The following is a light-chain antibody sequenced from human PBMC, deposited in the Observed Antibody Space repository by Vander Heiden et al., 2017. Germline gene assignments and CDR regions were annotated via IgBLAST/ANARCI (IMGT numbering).Light chain of an antibody. J-gene: IGLJ1*01. CDR3: SSYGGSNNYV. Sequence: QSALTQPPSASGSPGQSVTISCTGTSSDGGGYNYVSWYQQHPGKAPKLMIYEVSKRPSGVPDRFSGSKSGNTASLTVSGLQAEDEADYYCSSYGGSNNYVFGTGTKVTVL. CDR2: EVS. CDR1: SSDGGGYNY. V-gene: IGLV2-8*01.